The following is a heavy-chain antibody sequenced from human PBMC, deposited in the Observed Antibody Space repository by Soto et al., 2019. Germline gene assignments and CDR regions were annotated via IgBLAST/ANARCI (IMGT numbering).Heavy chain of an antibody. CDR3: ARTYSGSYYGILSREGRSYYYYGMDV. CDR1: GGTFSSCA. CDR2: IIPIFGTA. D-gene: IGHD1-26*01. V-gene: IGHV1-69*13. Sequence: SVKVSCKASGGTFSSCAISWVRQAPGQGLEWMGGIIPIFGTANYAQKFQGRVTITADESTSTAYMELSSLRSEDTAVYYCARTYSGSYYGILSREGRSYYYYGMDVWGPGTTVTVSS. J-gene: IGHJ6*02.